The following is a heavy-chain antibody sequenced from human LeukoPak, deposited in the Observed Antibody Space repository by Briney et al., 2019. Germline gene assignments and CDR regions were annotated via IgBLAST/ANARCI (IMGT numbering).Heavy chain of an antibody. CDR1: GYTFTSYY. CDR3: ARDQEMATISLQWSYFDY. CDR2: INPSGGST. V-gene: IGHV1-46*01. Sequence: ASGKVSCKASGYTFTSYYMHWVRQAPGQGLEWMGIINPSGGSTSYAQKFQGRVTMTRDTSTSTVYMELSSLRSEDTAVYYCARDQEMATISLQWSYFDYWGQGTLVTVSS. D-gene: IGHD5-24*01. J-gene: IGHJ4*02.